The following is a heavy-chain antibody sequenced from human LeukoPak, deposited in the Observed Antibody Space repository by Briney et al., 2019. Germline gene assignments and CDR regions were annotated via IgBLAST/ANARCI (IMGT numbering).Heavy chain of an antibody. CDR1: GGTFSSYA. V-gene: IGHV1-69*13. CDR2: IIPIFNTT. CDR3: ATEYCTTSSCYPPFGY. D-gene: IGHD2-2*01. J-gene: IGHJ4*02. Sequence: SVKVSCKTSGGTFSSYAISWVRQAPGQGLEWMGGIIPIFNTTNYAQKLQARVTITADESTNTAYMELSSLRSEDTAVYYCATEYCTTSSCYPPFGYWGQGTLVTVSS.